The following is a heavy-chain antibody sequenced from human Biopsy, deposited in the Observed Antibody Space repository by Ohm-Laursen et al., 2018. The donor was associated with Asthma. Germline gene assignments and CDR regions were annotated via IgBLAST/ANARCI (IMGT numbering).Heavy chain of an antibody. CDR2: IYYSGST. CDR3: ARASVAASSNWFDP. D-gene: IGHD6-19*01. V-gene: IGHV4-30-4*08. J-gene: IGHJ5*02. CDR1: GGSINIGDYY. Sequence: TLSLTWTVSGGSINIGDYYWSWIRQHPVKGLEWIGHIYYSGSTYYNPSLKSRVSISLDTSKNQFSLKLSSVTAADTAVYYCARASVAASSNWFDPWGQGTLVTVSS.